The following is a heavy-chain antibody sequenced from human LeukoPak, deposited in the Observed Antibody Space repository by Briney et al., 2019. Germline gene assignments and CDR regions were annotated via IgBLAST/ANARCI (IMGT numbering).Heavy chain of an antibody. V-gene: IGHV4-39*01. Sequence: SETLPLTCTVSGGSISSSSYYWGWIRQPPGKGLEWIGSIYYNGSTYYNPSLKSRVTISVDTSKNQFSLRLTSVTGADTAVYYCARHTPATVGIYFDYWGQGTLVTVSS. J-gene: IGHJ4*02. CDR2: IYYNGST. CDR1: GGSISSSSYY. D-gene: IGHD1-26*01. CDR3: ARHTPATVGIYFDY.